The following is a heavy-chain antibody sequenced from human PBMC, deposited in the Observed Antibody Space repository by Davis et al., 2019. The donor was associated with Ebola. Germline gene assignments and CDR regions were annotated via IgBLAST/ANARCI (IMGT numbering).Heavy chain of an antibody. V-gene: IGHV4-59*08. J-gene: IGHJ5*02. D-gene: IGHD5-18*01. Sequence: SETLSLTCSVSGGSVGSDYWSWIRQSPGKGLEWIAFISNGGRTIYNPSLRGRVTISIDTSKNQFSLKLSSVTAADTAVYYCARYLRSYDHWFDPWGQGTLVTVSS. CDR2: ISNGGRT. CDR1: GGSVGSDY. CDR3: ARYLRSYDHWFDP.